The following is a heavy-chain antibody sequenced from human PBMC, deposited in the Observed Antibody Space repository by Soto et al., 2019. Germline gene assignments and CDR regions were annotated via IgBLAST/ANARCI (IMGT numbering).Heavy chain of an antibody. D-gene: IGHD3-22*01. CDR3: AREHTMIVVAISLYYGMDV. J-gene: IGHJ6*02. Sequence: PGGSLRLSCAASGFTFSSYAMHWVRQAPGKGLEWVAVISYDGSNKYYADSVKGRFTISRDNSKNTLYLQMNSLRAEDTAVYYCAREHTMIVVAISLYYGMDVWGHGTTVTVSS. CDR1: GFTFSSYA. V-gene: IGHV3-30-3*01. CDR2: ISYDGSNK.